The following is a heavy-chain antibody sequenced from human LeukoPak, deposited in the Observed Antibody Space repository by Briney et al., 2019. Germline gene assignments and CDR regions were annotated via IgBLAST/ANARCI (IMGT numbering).Heavy chain of an antibody. CDR3: ARQNSGTYYSRYFDL. D-gene: IGHD1-26*01. Sequence: SETLSLTCSVSGGSVGGNTYYWGWIRLPPGKGLEWIGSIYYSGNTYYNSSLKSRVTISVDTSKSQFPLKLNSVTAADTAVYYCARQNSGTYYSRYFDLWGRGTLVTVSS. J-gene: IGHJ2*01. CDR2: IYYSGNT. CDR1: GGSVGGNTYY. V-gene: IGHV4-39*01.